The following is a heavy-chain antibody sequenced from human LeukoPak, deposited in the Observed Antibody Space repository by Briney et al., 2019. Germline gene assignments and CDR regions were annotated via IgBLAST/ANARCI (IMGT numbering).Heavy chain of an antibody. CDR2: IHIGVTT. Sequence: GSLRLSCVASGFSDSTIFMGWVRQAPGKGLEWVSIIHIGVTTHYADSVKGRFTISRDNFKNTLYLQMNRLRVEDTAVYYCARERGRDWGQGTLVTVSS. CDR1: GFSDSTIF. J-gene: IGHJ4*02. V-gene: IGHV3-53*01. D-gene: IGHD1-1*01. CDR3: ARERGRD.